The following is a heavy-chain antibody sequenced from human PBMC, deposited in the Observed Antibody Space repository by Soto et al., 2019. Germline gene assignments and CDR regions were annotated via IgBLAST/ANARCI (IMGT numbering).Heavy chain of an antibody. D-gene: IGHD1-26*01. V-gene: IGHV4-59*12. CDR2: IYYSGST. CDR3: ARDMVGAISRFEP. J-gene: IGHJ5*02. Sequence: QVQLQESAPGLVKPPETLSLTCTVSGGSIRSYYWSWIRQPPGMGLEWSGNIYYSGSTNYNPSLTSRVPISVDASKNQVALKLGSVPAAGTAVYDCARDMVGAISRFEPWGQGTLVTVSS. CDR1: GGSIRSYY.